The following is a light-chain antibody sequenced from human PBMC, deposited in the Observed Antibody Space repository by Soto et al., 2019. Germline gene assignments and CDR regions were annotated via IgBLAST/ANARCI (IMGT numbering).Light chain of an antibody. CDR2: GAS. V-gene: IGKV3-20*01. CDR1: QSVSSN. Sequence: EILLTQSPATLSVSPGERATLSCRASQSVSSNLAWYQQKPGQAPRLLIYGASSRDTGIPDRFSGSGSGTDCTLNISSLEPEDFSVYYCQQYGSLPITFGQGTRLEIK. J-gene: IGKJ5*01. CDR3: QQYGSLPIT.